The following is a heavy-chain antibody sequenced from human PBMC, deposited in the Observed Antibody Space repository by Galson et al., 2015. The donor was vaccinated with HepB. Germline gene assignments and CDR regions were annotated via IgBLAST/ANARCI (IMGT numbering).Heavy chain of an antibody. J-gene: IGHJ3*02. Sequence: LSLTCTVSGGSISSGGYYWSWIRQHPGKGLEWIGYIYYSGSTYYNPSLKSRVTISVDTSKNQFSLKLSSVTAADTAVYYCARERRIRPPMSLDAFDIWGQGTMVTVSS. CDR2: IYYSGST. CDR3: ARERRIRPPMSLDAFDI. V-gene: IGHV4-31*03. D-gene: IGHD3-16*02. CDR1: GGSISSGGYY.